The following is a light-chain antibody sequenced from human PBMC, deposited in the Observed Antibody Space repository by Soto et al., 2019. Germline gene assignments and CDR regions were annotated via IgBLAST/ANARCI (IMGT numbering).Light chain of an antibody. V-gene: IGKV3-20*01. CDR2: TAS. CDR3: QHYGTSPWT. CDR1: QSVGSNY. Sequence: EIVVTQSPGTLSLYPGERATLSFLAGQSVGSNYLAWYQQKPGQAPRLLIYTASGRAAGIPDRFSGSGSGTDFTLTISRVEPEDFAVYYCQHYGTSPWTFGQGTKVEIK. J-gene: IGKJ1*01.